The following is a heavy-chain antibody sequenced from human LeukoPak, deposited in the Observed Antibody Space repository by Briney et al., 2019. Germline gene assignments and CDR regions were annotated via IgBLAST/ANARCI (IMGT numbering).Heavy chain of an antibody. CDR3: AKPGGSTSRKPGYFDY. D-gene: IGHD2-2*01. J-gene: IGHJ4*02. V-gene: IGHV3-30*02. CDR1: GFTFSSYG. CDR2: IRYDGSNK. Sequence: PGGSLRLSCAASGFTFSSYGMHWVRQAPGKGLEWVAFIRYDGSNKYYADSVKGRFTISRDNSKNTLYLQMNSLRAEDTAVYYCAKPGGSTSRKPGYFDYWGQGTLVTVSS.